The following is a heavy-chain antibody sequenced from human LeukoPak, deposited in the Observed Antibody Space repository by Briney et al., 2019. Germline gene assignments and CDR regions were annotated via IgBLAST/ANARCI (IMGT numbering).Heavy chain of an antibody. CDR3: ARVRRYCSSTSCSYYFDY. Sequence: PSETLSLTCTVSGGSISSYYWSWIRQPPGKGLEWIGYIYYSGSTNYNPSLKSRVTISVDTSKNQFSLKLSSVTAADTAVYYCARVRRYCSSTSCSYYFDYWGQGTLVTVSS. CDR1: GGSISSYY. J-gene: IGHJ4*02. CDR2: IYYSGST. V-gene: IGHV4-59*01. D-gene: IGHD2-2*01.